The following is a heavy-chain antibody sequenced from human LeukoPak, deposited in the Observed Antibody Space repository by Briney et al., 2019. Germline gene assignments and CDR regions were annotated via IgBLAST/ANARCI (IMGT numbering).Heavy chain of an antibody. D-gene: IGHD6-6*01. CDR3: ARGGPKYSGSSFDY. J-gene: IGHJ4*02. V-gene: IGHV1-2*02. Sequence: ASVKVSCKASGGTFSSYAISWVRQAPGQGLEWMGWINPNSGGTNYAQKFQGRVTMTRDTSISTAYMELSRLRSDDTAVYYCARGGPKYSGSSFDYWGQGTLVTVSS. CDR1: GGTFSSYA. CDR2: INPNSGGT.